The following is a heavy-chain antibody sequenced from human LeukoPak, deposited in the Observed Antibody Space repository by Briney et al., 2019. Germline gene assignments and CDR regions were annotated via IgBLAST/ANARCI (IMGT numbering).Heavy chain of an antibody. CDR1: AFSFNTYG. CDR2: ISTSSIYI. CDR3: AELGITMIGGV. D-gene: IGHD3-10*02. V-gene: IGHV3-21*01. Sequence: KSGGSLRLSCATSAFSFNTYGMHWVRQAPGKGLQWVSSISTSSIYIYYADSVKGRFTISRDNAKNSLYLQMNSLRAEDTAVYYCAELGITMIGGVWGKGTTVTISS. J-gene: IGHJ6*04.